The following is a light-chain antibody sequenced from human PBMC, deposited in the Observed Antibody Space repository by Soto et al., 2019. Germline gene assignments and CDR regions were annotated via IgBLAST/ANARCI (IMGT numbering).Light chain of an antibody. CDR1: QSIGRW. CDR3: QQFKSGTWT. CDR2: DAS. J-gene: IGKJ1*01. V-gene: IGKV1-5*01. Sequence: DIQMTQSPSTLSAFVGDRVTITCRASQSIGRWLAWYQQKPGKAPKLLIYDASSLESGVPSRFSGSGSGTEFTLTISSLQPDDFATYFCQQFKSGTWTFGQGTKVDIK.